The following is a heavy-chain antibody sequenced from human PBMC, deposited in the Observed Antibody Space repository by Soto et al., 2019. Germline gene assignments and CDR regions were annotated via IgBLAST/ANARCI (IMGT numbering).Heavy chain of an antibody. D-gene: IGHD1-26*01. J-gene: IGHJ6*02. V-gene: IGHV1-69*12. CDR3: ARDQDSANVMKFLSYSGMDV. Sequence: QVQLVQSGAEVKKPGSSVKVSCKASGGTFSSYAISWVRQAPGQGLAWMGGIIPIFGTANYAQKFQGRVTITADESTSTDYMELSSLRPEDTAVYYCARDQDSANVMKFLSYSGMDVWGQGTTITVSS. CDR2: IIPIFGTA. CDR1: GGTFSSYA.